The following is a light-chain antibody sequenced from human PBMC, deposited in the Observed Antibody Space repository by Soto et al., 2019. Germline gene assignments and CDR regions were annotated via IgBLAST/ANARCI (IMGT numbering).Light chain of an antibody. V-gene: IGLV2-14*01. CDR1: SDDVGGYNY. CDR3: SSYRSNTALYV. J-gene: IGLJ1*01. Sequence: QSALTQPASVSGSPGQSITISCTGTSDDVGGYNYVSWYQQHPGKAPKLMIFEVNNRPSGVSNRFSGSRSGNTASLTISGLQAEDEADYYCSSYRSNTALYVFGTGTKLTVL. CDR2: EVN.